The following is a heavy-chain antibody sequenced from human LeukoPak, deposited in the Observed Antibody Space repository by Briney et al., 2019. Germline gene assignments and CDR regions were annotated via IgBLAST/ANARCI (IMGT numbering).Heavy chain of an antibody. CDR1: GWSPSNLY. V-gene: IGHV4-34*01. Sequence: SETLSVTCAVSGWSPSNLYSTWIRQSPGTGLQWLGEIDHGGNTNYDPPLMSRLTISVDMSKSQFSLRLSSVTAADTAVYYCVRGARRNFADFAYWGQGALVTVSP. CDR3: VRGARRNFADFAY. CDR2: IDHGGNT. J-gene: IGHJ4*02. D-gene: IGHD1-7*01.